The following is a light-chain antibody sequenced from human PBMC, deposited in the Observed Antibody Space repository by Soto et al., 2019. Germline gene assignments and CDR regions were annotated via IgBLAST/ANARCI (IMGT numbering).Light chain of an antibody. J-gene: IGKJ1*01. V-gene: IGKV3-20*01. CDR1: QSVSNNY. CDR2: GAS. CDR3: QQYGSSGT. Sequence: EILLTQSPGTLSLSPGERATLSCRASQSVSNNYLAWYQQKPVQAPRLLIYGASNRATGIPDRFRGSGSGTDFTLTISRLEPEDFAVYYCQQYGSSGTFGKGTKVDIK.